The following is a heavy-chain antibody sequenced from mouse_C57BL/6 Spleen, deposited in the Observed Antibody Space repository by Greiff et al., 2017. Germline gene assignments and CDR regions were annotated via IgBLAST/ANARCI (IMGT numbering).Heavy chain of an antibody. J-gene: IGHJ4*01. CDR2: IDPSDSYT. CDR3: ARYVYDYDERGYYAMDY. Sequence: QVQLQQPGAELVMPGASVKLSCKASGYTFTSYWMHWVKQRPGQGLEWIGEIDPSDSYTNYNQKFKGKSTLTVDKSSSTAYMQLSSLTSEDSAVYYCARYVYDYDERGYYAMDYWGQGTSVTVSS. CDR1: GYTFTSYW. D-gene: IGHD2-4*01. V-gene: IGHV1-69*01.